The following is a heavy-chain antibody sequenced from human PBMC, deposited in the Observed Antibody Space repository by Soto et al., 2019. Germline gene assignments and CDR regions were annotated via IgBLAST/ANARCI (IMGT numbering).Heavy chain of an antibody. CDR1: GYTFTNFG. D-gene: IGHD6-13*01. CDR2: ISAHNGNT. Sequence: ASVKVSCKASGYTFTNFGISWVRLAPGQGLEWMGWISAHNGNTNYAQKLQGRVTMTTDTSTSTAYMELRSLRSDDTAVYYCALTPGIAAAGTPYYGMDVWGQGTTVTVSS. CDR3: ALTPGIAAAGTPYYGMDV. J-gene: IGHJ6*02. V-gene: IGHV1-18*01.